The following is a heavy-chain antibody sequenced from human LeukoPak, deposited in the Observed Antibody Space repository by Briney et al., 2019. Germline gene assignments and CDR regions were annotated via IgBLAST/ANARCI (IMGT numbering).Heavy chain of an antibody. D-gene: IGHD6-13*01. V-gene: IGHV3-23*01. CDR2: IGGSGGST. Sequence: PGGSLGLSCAASGFTFSSYAMSWVRQAPGKGLEWVSAIGGSGGSTSFADSVKGRFTISRDNSKNTLYLQMHSLRAEDTAVYYCAKYRDFSTWHYFDYWGQGTLVTVSS. CDR3: AKYRDFSTWHYFDY. CDR1: GFTFSSYA. J-gene: IGHJ4*02.